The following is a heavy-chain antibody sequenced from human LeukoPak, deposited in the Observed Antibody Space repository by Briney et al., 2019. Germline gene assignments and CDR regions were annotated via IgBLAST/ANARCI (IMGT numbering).Heavy chain of an antibody. V-gene: IGHV1-46*01. CDR3: ARVKGNGDYFDY. J-gene: IGHJ4*02. Sequence: GASVKVSCKASGYTFTTYFMHWVRQAPGQELEWMGVINPSGGYTTYAQKFQGRITLTRDTSTSTVYLDLGSLNSEDTAVYYCARVKGNGDYFDYWGQGTLVTVSS. CDR1: GYTFTTYF. D-gene: IGHD4-17*01. CDR2: INPSGGYT.